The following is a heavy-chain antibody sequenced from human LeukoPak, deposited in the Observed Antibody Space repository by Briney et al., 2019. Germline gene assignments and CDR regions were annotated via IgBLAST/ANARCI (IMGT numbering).Heavy chain of an antibody. CDR3: ARATPSAYWYFDL. D-gene: IGHD6-25*01. Sequence: GGSLRLSCSASGFTFSNYWMSWVRQAPGKGLEWVANIKDDGSKEDYVGSVMCRFTISRDNAKNSLYLEMNSLRVDDTAFYYCARATPSAYWYFDLWGPGTLVTVSS. V-gene: IGHV3-7*01. CDR2: IKDDGSKE. J-gene: IGHJ2*01. CDR1: GFTFSNYW.